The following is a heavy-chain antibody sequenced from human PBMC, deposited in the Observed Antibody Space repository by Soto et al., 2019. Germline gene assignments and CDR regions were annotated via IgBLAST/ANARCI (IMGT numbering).Heavy chain of an antibody. J-gene: IGHJ6*02. CDR3: VKDGSYNWNRLYYYYGMDV. Sequence: GGSLRLSCSASGFTFSSYAMHWVRQAPGKGLEYVSAISSNGGSTYYADSVRGRFTISRDNSKNTLYLQMSSLRAEDTAVYYCVKDGSYNWNRLYYYYGMDVWGQGTTVTVSS. CDR1: GFTFSSYA. CDR2: ISSNGGST. D-gene: IGHD1-20*01. V-gene: IGHV3-64D*08.